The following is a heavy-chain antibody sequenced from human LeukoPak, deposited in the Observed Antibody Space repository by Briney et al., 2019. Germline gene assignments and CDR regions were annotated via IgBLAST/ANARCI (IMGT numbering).Heavy chain of an antibody. V-gene: IGHV4-61*05. CDR1: GGSISSSSYY. J-gene: IGHJ4*02. Sequence: SETLSLTCTVSGGSISSSSYYWGWIRQPPGKGLEWIGYIYYSGSTNYNPSLKSRVTISVDTSKNQFSLKLSSVTAADTAVYYCARLPYGDYYFDYWGQGTLVTVSS. D-gene: IGHD4-17*01. CDR2: IYYSGST. CDR3: ARLPYGDYYFDY.